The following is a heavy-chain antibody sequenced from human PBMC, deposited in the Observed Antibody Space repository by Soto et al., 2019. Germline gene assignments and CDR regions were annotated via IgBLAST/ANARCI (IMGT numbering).Heavy chain of an antibody. CDR1: GFTFSSYA. J-gene: IGHJ4*02. V-gene: IGHV3-48*01. Sequence: GGSLRLSCAASGFTFSSYAMNWVRQAPGKGLEWVSVISSSSSTIYYADSVKGRFTISRDNAKNSLYLQMNSLRAEDTAVYYCARGAYYYDSSGLSYWGQGTLVTVSS. CDR2: ISSSSSTI. D-gene: IGHD3-22*01. CDR3: ARGAYYYDSSGLSY.